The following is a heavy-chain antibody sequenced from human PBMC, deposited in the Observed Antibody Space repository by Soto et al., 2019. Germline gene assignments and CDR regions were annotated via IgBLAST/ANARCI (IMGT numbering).Heavy chain of an antibody. CDR2: IYYSGST. CDR3: ARRVSSSWYVGGMDV. Sequence: QLQLQESGPGLVKPSETLSLTCTVSGGSISSSSYYWGWIRQPPGKGLEWIGSIYYSGSTYYNPSIKSRVTISVVTSKNQSSLQLSSVTAADTAVYYCARRVSSSWYVGGMDVWGQGTTVTVSS. D-gene: IGHD6-13*01. V-gene: IGHV4-39*01. J-gene: IGHJ6*02. CDR1: GGSISSSSYY.